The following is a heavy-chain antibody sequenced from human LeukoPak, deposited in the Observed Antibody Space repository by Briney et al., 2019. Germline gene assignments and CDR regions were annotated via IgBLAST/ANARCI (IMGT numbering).Heavy chain of an antibody. CDR3: ARHENPFFGTGENGFDI. D-gene: IGHD7-27*01. Sequence: SETLSLTCTVSGGSISSSSYYWGWIRQPPGKGLEWIGSIYYSGSTYYNPSLKSRVTISVDTSKNQFSLKLSSVTAADTAVYYCARHENPFFGTGENGFDIWGQGTMVTVSS. J-gene: IGHJ3*02. CDR1: GGSISSSSYY. V-gene: IGHV4-39*01. CDR2: IYYSGST.